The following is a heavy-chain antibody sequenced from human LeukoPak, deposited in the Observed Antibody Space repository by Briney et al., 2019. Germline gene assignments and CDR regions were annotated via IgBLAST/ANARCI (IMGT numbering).Heavy chain of an antibody. CDR3: ARDPTTVTKGLDI. CDR2: ISYIGST. V-gene: IGHV4-59*11. CDR1: GGSFSSHY. Sequence: SETLSLTCTVSGGSFSSHYWSWIRQPPGKGLEWIGYISYIGSTNYNPSLKSRVTISVDTSKNQFSLKLSSVTAADTAVYYCARDPTTVTKGLDIWGQGAMVTVSS. D-gene: IGHD4-17*01. J-gene: IGHJ3*02.